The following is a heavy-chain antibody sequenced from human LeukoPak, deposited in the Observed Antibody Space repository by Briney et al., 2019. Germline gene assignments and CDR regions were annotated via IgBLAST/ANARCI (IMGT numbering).Heavy chain of an antibody. CDR2: IIPIFGTA. CDR1: GGTFSSYA. CDR3: ARETWRYGRITIFPYYYYYMDV. J-gene: IGHJ6*03. D-gene: IGHD3-3*01. Sequence: SVKVSCKASGGTFSSYAISWVRQAPGQGLEWMGGIIPIFGTANYAQKFQGRVTITADESTSTAYMELSSLRSEDTAVYYCARETWRYGRITIFPYYYYYMDVWGKGTTVTVSS. V-gene: IGHV1-69*13.